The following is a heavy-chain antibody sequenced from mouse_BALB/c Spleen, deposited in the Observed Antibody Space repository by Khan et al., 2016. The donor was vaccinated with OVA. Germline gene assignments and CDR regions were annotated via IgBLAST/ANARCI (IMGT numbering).Heavy chain of an antibody. CDR3: ARRNYCGYTFAY. CDR2: ISPGGGDT. J-gene: IGHJ3*01. Sequence: QVQLQQSGAELAGPGASVKLSCTASGYTFTDYYINWVKLRTGQGLEWLGEISPGGGDTYYNERFKGKATMTADKSSSTAYMQHSSLTYESSAVYFGARRNYCGYTFAYWGQGTLVTVSA. V-gene: IGHV1-77*01. CDR1: GYTFTDYY. D-gene: IGHD1-2*01.